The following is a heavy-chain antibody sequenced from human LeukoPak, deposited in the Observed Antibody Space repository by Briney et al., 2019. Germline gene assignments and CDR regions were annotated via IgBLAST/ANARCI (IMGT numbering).Heavy chain of an antibody. CDR3: ARAAYSSTWYSRYFDL. J-gene: IGHJ2*01. Sequence: GGSLRLSCAASGFTFSSCSMNWVRQAPGKGLEWVSSISSSSSYIYYADSVKGRFTISRENAKNSLYLQMNSLRAGDTAVYYCARAAYSSTWYSRYFDLWGRGTLVTVSS. V-gene: IGHV3-21*01. CDR2: ISSSSSYI. D-gene: IGHD6-13*01. CDR1: GFTFSSCS.